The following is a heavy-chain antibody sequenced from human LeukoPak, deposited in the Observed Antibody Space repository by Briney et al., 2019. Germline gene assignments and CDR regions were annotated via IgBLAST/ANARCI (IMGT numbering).Heavy chain of an antibody. CDR3: ARGASWIQLWQFDH. D-gene: IGHD5-18*01. V-gene: IGHV3-48*03. J-gene: IGHJ4*02. CDR2: ISSDGRTM. CDR1: GFRFSSFE. Sequence: GSLRLSCAASGFRFSSFEMNWVRLAPGKGLEWVSYISSDGRTMYYADSVKGRFTISRDNAKDSLYLHMNSLGAEDTGVYFCARGASWIQLWQFDHWGQGTQVTVSS.